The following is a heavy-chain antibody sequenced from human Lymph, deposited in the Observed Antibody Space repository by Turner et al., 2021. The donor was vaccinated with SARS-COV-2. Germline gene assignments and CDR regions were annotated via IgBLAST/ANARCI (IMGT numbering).Heavy chain of an antibody. J-gene: IGHJ4*02. CDR1: GFTFSSYG. D-gene: IGHD6-6*01. CDR2: IKSKTDGGTT. CDR3: TTDPGQLVPYFDY. V-gene: IGHV3-15*01. Sequence: VQLVESGGGVVQPGRSLRLSCAASGFTFSSYGMHWVRQAPGKGLEWVGRIKSKTDGGTTDYAAPVKGRFTISRDDSKNTLYLQMNSLKTEDTAVYYCTTDPGQLVPYFDYWGQGTLVTVSS.